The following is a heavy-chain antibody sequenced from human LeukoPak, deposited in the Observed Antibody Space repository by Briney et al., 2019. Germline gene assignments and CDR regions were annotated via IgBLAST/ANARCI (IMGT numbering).Heavy chain of an antibody. Sequence: GGSLRLSCAASGFTFGSYWMSWVRRAPGKGLEWVANIKQDGSEKYYVDSVKGRFTISRDNAKNSLYLQMNSLRAEDTAVYYCARDRIAAAGPYYFDYWGQGTLVTVSS. J-gene: IGHJ4*02. V-gene: IGHV3-7*01. D-gene: IGHD6-13*01. CDR2: IKQDGSEK. CDR3: ARDRIAAAGPYYFDY. CDR1: GFTFGSYW.